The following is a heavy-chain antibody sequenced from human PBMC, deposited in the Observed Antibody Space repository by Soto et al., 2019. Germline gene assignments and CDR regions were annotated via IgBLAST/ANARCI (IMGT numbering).Heavy chain of an antibody. Sequence: ASVKVSCKASGYTFTSYGISWVRQAPGQGLEWMGWISAYNGNTNYAQKLQGRVTMTTDTSTSTAYMELRSLRSDDSAGDYCASGQEYSSSWGDDSFDIWGQGTMVTVSS. D-gene: IGHD6-13*01. V-gene: IGHV1-18*01. J-gene: IGHJ3*02. CDR1: GYTFTSYG. CDR2: ISAYNGNT. CDR3: ASGQEYSSSWGDDSFDI.